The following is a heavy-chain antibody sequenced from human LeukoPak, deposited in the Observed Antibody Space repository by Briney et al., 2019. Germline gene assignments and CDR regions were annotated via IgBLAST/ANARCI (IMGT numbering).Heavy chain of an antibody. CDR2: INAGNGNT. J-gene: IGHJ5*02. V-gene: IGHV1-3*01. CDR1: GYTFTSYA. D-gene: IGHD3-3*01. CDR3: AVHTIFGRTWFDP. Sequence: GASVKVSCKASGYTFTSYAMHWVRQAPGQRLEWMGWINAGNGNTKYSQKFQGRVTITRDTSASTAYMELSSLGSEDTAVYYCAVHTIFGRTWFDPWGQGTLVTVSS.